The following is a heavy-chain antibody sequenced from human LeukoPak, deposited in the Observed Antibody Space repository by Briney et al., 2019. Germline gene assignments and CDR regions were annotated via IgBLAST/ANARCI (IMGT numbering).Heavy chain of an antibody. Sequence: GGSLRLSCAASRFTFSNYGVNWVRQAPGKGLEWVSYINSRSSTIYYADSVRGRFTVSRDNAKNSLYLQMNSLKAEDTAIYYCAREVGTPQAFDIWGQGTMVTVSS. CDR1: RFTFSNYG. CDR3: AREVGTPQAFDI. CDR2: INSRSSTI. J-gene: IGHJ3*02. D-gene: IGHD1-26*01. V-gene: IGHV3-48*01.